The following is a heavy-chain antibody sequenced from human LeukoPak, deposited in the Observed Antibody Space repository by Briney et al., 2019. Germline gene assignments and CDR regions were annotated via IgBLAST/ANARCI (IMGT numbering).Heavy chain of an antibody. Sequence: GGSLRLSCAASGFNFPNAWMNWVRQAPGKGLEWVGRIKSKTDGGTTDYAAPVKGRFAISRDDSKNTLYLHMNSLKTEDTAVYYCTTDSVYDFWSGYYRAYYFDYWGQGTLVTVSS. V-gene: IGHV3-15*01. CDR2: IKSKTDGGTT. D-gene: IGHD3-3*01. CDR1: GFNFPNAW. J-gene: IGHJ4*02. CDR3: TTDSVYDFWSGYYRAYYFDY.